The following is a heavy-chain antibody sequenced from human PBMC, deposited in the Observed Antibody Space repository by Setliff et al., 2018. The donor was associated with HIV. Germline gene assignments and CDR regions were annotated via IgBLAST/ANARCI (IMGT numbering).Heavy chain of an antibody. CDR3: AKERSTYGDYEAFDS. Sequence: GGSLRLSCAASGFTFSDYYMSWIRQAPGKGLEWVSYISSSGSTMYYADSVKGRFTISRDNAKNSLYLQMNSLRAEDTAVYYCAKERSTYGDYEAFDSWGQGTLVTVSS. CDR1: GFTFSDYY. D-gene: IGHD4-17*01. V-gene: IGHV3-11*04. J-gene: IGHJ4*02. CDR2: ISSSGSTM.